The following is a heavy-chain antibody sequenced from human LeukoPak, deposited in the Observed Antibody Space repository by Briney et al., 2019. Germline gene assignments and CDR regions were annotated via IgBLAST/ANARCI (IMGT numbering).Heavy chain of an antibody. J-gene: IGHJ6*03. CDR2: ITLSGGSS. D-gene: IGHD2-2*01. CDR1: GLTFAYYD. CDR3: AKRGNPAVGHHYLDV. V-gene: IGHV3-23*01. Sequence: PGGSLRLSCAASGLTFAYYDMSWVRQAPGKGLEWVASITLSGGSSFYADSVKGRFIISRDNSKSTVYLQMYSLSAEDTAVYYCAKRGNPAVGHHYLDVWGKGTTVSVSS.